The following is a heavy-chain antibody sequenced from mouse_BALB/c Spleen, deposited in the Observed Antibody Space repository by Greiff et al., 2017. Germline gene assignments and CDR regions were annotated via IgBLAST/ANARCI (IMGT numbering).Heavy chain of an antibody. V-gene: IGHV5-15*02. D-gene: IGHD3-2*01. J-gene: IGHJ3*01. CDR3: ARMGQLGPAWFAY. CDR2: ISNLAYSI. Sequence: EVKLMESGGGLVQPGGSRKLSCAASGFTFSDYGMAWVRQAPGKGPEWVAFISNLAYSIYYADTVTGRFTISRENAKNTLYLEMSSLRSEDTAMYYCARMGQLGPAWFAYWGQGTLVTVSA. CDR1: GFTFSDYG.